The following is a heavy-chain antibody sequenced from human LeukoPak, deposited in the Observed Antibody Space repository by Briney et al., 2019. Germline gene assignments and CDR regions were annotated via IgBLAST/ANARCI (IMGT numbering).Heavy chain of an antibody. CDR2: ISGSGGST. Sequence: GGSLRLSCAGSGFTFSSHAMSWVRQAPGKGLEWVSAISGSGGSTYYADSVKGRFTISRDNSKNTLYLQMNSLRAEDTAVYYCARGYCSSTSCLWYFDYWGQGTLVTVSS. V-gene: IGHV3-23*01. J-gene: IGHJ4*02. D-gene: IGHD2-2*01. CDR3: ARGYCSSTSCLWYFDY. CDR1: GFTFSSHA.